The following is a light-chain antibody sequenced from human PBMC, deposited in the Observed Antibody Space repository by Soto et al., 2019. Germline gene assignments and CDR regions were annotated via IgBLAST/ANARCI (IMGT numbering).Light chain of an antibody. V-gene: IGKV4-1*01. CDR2: WTS. Sequence: DIVMTQSPDSLAVSLGERATMNCKCSRSVLYKSNNKNHLAWYQQKPGQPPQLIIYWTSTRESGVPERYSGSGSETDFTITISSLEAEDVAFYWCQQYFDVPFTFGGGTKVEI. J-gene: IGKJ4*01. CDR3: QQYFDVPFT. CDR1: RSVLYKSNNKNH.